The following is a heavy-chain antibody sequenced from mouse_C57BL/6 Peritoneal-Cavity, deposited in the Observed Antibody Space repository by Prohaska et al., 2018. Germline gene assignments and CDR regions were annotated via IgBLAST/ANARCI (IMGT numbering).Heavy chain of an antibody. CDR1: GYTFTSYN. CDR2: IYPGNGDT. Sequence: QAYLQQSGAELVRPGASVKMSCKASGYTFTSYNMQWVKQTPRQGLEWIGAIYPGNGDTSYNQKFKGKATLTVEKSSSTAYMQLSSLTSEDSEVYFCARGEWFAYWGQGTLVTVSA. CDR3: ARGEWFAY. J-gene: IGHJ3*01. V-gene: IGHV1-12*01.